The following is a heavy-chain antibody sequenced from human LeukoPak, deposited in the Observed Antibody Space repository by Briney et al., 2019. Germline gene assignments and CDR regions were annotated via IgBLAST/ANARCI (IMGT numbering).Heavy chain of an antibody. D-gene: IGHD5-18*01. V-gene: IGHV4-34*01. CDR3: ASSRGYSYGLDY. CDR1: GGSFSGYY. Sequence: SETLSLTCAVYGGSFSGYYWSWIRQPPGKGLEWIGEINHSGSTNYNPSLKSRVSTSVDTSKNQFSLKLSSVTAADTAVYYCASSRGYSYGLDYWGQGTLVTVSS. J-gene: IGHJ4*02. CDR2: INHSGST.